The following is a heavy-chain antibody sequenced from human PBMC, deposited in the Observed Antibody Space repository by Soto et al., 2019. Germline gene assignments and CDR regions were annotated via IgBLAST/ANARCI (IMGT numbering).Heavy chain of an antibody. V-gene: IGHV3-23*01. CDR3: AKDGGYGSGSYYSDD. CDR2: TSGSGGST. Sequence: EVQLLESGGGLVQPGGSLRLSCAASGFTFSSYAMSWVRQAPGKGLEWVSTTSGSGGSTYYADSVKGRFTITRDNSKNTFYLQMNNLRAKDMAVYYCAKDGGYGSGSYYSDDWGQGTQVTVSS. CDR1: GFTFSSYA. D-gene: IGHD3-10*01. J-gene: IGHJ4*02.